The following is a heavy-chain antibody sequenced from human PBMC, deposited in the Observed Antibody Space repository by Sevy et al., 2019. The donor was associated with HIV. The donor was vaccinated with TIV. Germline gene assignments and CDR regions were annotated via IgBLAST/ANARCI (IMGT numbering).Heavy chain of an antibody. Sequence: GGSLRLSCAASGFTFSSYAMSWVRQVPGKGLEWVSAISGSGGSTYYANSVEGRFTISRDSFKKTLYLQMNSLRAEDTAVYYCAKGYNHYAIDYWGQGTLVTVSS. V-gene: IGHV3-23*01. CDR3: AKGYNHYAIDY. CDR2: ISGSGGST. J-gene: IGHJ4*02. CDR1: GFTFSSYA. D-gene: IGHD5-18*01.